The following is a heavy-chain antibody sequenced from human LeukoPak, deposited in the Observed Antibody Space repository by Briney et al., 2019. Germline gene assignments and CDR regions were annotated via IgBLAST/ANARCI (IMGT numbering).Heavy chain of an antibody. CDR2: ISRCCNTI. CDR1: GFTVNYIS. J-gene: IGHJ4*02. CDR3: ARDRDHSNNWYIFLDY. Sequence: PGGSLRLSCAASGFTVNYISVNWVCQAPGQGRERDSYISRCCNTIYYADSVKCRYTISRDNARNSLYLQMNSLRDEDTAVYYCARDRDHSNNWYIFLDYWGQGTLVTVSS. V-gene: IGHV3-48*02. D-gene: IGHD6-13*01.